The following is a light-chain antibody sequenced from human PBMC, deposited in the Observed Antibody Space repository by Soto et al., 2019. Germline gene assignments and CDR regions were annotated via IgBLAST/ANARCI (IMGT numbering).Light chain of an antibody. Sequence: QSVLTQPPSVSEAPRQRGTISCSGSSSNIGNNAVNWYQQLPGKAPKLLIYYDDLLPSGVSDRFSGSKSGTSASLAISGLQSEDEADYYCAAWEDSLNGVVFGGGTKLTVL. V-gene: IGLV1-36*01. J-gene: IGLJ2*01. CDR1: SSNIGNNA. CDR2: YDD. CDR3: AAWEDSLNGVV.